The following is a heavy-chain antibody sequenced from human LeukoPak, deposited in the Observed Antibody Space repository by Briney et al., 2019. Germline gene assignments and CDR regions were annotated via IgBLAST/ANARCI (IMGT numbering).Heavy chain of an antibody. D-gene: IGHD3-10*01. V-gene: IGHV3-48*03. CDR3: ARGDLLWFGELLYFDY. CDR1: GFTFSSYE. CDR2: ISSSGSTI. Sequence: GGSLRLSCAASGFTFSSYEMNWVHQAPGKGLEWVSYISSSGSTIYYADSVKGRFTISRDNAKNSLYLQMNSLRAEDTAVYYCARGDLLWFGELLYFDYWGQGTLVTVSS. J-gene: IGHJ4*02.